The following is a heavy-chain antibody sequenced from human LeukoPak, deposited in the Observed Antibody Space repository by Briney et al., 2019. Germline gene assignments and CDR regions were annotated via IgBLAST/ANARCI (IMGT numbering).Heavy chain of an antibody. CDR3: ARDPPARYDFWSGYYSDY. J-gene: IGHJ4*02. D-gene: IGHD3-3*01. Sequence: ASVKVSCEASGYTFTSYYMHWVRQAPGQGLEWMGIINPSGGSTSYAQKFQGRVTMTRDTSTSTVYMELSSLRSEDTAVYYCARDPPARYDFWSGYYSDYWGQGTLVTVSS. CDR1: GYTFTSYY. CDR2: INPSGGST. V-gene: IGHV1-46*01.